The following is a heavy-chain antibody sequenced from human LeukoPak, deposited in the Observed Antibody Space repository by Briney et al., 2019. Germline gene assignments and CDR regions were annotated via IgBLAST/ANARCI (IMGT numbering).Heavy chain of an antibody. CDR1: GGSISSYY. V-gene: IGHV4-59*08. CDR3: ARHSTIAGTEYAFDI. D-gene: IGHD6-13*01. CDR2: IYYSGST. J-gene: IGHJ3*02. Sequence: SETLSLTCTVSGGSISSYYWSWIRQPPGKGLEWIWYIYYSGSTKYNPFLKSRVTISVETSKNQFSLKLSSVTAADTAVYYCARHSTIAGTEYAFDIWGQGTMVTVSS.